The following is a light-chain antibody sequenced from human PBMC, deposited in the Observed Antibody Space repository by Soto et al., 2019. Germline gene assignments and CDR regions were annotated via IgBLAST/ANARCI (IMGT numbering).Light chain of an antibody. CDR1: GSDVGGYNY. Sequence: QSVLTQPASVSGSPGQSITISFAGTGSDVGGYNYVSWYQQHPGNAPKLMIYEVSNRPSGVSNRFSGSKSGNTASLTISGLQAEDEADYYCSSYTSSSTWVFGTGTKVTVL. CDR3: SSYTSSSTWV. V-gene: IGLV2-14*01. J-gene: IGLJ1*01. CDR2: EVS.